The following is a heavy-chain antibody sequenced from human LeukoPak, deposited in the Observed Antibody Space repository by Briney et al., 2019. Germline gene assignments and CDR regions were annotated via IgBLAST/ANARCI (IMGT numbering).Heavy chain of an antibody. Sequence: SETLSLTCAVSGGSMRNYYWSWIRHPPGKGLEWIGYTYDSGSSSYSPSLRSRVSISIDTSKNQFSLNLSSVAAADTAVYYCARGWASSWYYFDFWGQGTLVTVSS. V-gene: IGHV4-59*01. J-gene: IGHJ4*02. CDR1: GGSMRNYY. CDR3: ARGWASSWYYFDF. CDR2: TYDSGSS. D-gene: IGHD2-2*01.